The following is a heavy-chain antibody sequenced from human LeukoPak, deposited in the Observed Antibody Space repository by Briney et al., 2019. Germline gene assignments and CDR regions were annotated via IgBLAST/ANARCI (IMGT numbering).Heavy chain of an antibody. CDR2: LYHSDSA. Sequence: PSETLSLTCVVSGFSISNGYYWVWIRQPPGRGLEWIGSLYHSDSAYYNTSLRSRVSMSVDMSKNQSSLTLSFVTAADTAVYYCARQHDSYYYYYIDVWGSGTTVTVSS. CDR1: GFSISNGYY. CDR3: ARQHDSYYYYYIDV. J-gene: IGHJ6*03. V-gene: IGHV4-38-2*01.